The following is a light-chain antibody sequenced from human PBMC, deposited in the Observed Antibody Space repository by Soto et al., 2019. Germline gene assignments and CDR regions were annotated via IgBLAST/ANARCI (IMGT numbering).Light chain of an antibody. CDR3: QQYGSSSWT. CDR2: GAS. J-gene: IGKJ1*01. CDR1: QSVSSSY. V-gene: IGKV3-20*01. Sequence: EIVLTQSPGTLSLSPGERATLSCRASQSVSSSYLAWYQQKPSQAPRLLIYGASSRATGIPDRFSGSVSGTDFTLTISRLEPEDFAVYYCQQYGSSSWTFGQGTKVEIK.